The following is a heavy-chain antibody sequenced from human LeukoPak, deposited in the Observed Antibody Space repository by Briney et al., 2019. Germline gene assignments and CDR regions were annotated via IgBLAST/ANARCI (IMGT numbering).Heavy chain of an antibody. CDR2: ISGDGGST. CDR3: AKDFCGGDRFDAFDI. J-gene: IGHJ3*02. CDR1: GFTFDDYA. Sequence: GGSLRLSCAASGFTFDDYAMHWVRQAPGKGLEWVSLISGDGGSTYYADSVKGRFTISRDNSKNSLYLQMNSLRTEDTALYYCAKDFCGGDRFDAFDIWGQGTMVTVSS. D-gene: IGHD2-21*02. V-gene: IGHV3-43*02.